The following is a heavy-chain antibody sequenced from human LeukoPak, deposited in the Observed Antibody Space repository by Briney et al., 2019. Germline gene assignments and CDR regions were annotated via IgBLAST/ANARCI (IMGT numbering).Heavy chain of an antibody. Sequence: GGSLRLSCAASGFTFSSYWMSWVRQAPGKGLEWVANRKKDGSEKYYEDSVKGRFTISRDNAKTSLYLQMNSLRAEDTAVYYCARDLSGVTGYTYGRGIDYWGQGTLVTVSS. V-gene: IGHV3-7*01. CDR3: ARDLSGVTGYTYGRGIDY. D-gene: IGHD5-18*01. CDR1: GFTFSSYW. CDR2: RKKDGSEK. J-gene: IGHJ4*02.